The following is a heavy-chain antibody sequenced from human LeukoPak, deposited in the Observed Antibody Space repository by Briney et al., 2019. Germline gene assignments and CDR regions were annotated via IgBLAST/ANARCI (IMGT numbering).Heavy chain of an antibody. CDR1: GCSISCYY. J-gene: IGHJ4*02. V-gene: IGHV4-59*01. D-gene: IGHD3-3*01. CDR3: ARVPRGAAPSGYFDY. CDR2: IYYGGSN. Sequence: SETLSRTCTGSGCSISCYYWRWLRQPPGEGLEWVGYIYYGGSNNDKPSLKSRVTISVDKSKNQFSLKPSFVTAADTAVYYCARVPRGAAPSGYFDYWGQGTLVTVSS.